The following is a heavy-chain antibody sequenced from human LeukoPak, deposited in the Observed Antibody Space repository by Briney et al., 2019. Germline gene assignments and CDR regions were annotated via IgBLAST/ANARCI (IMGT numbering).Heavy chain of an antibody. D-gene: IGHD3-10*01. J-gene: IGHJ4*02. CDR1: GFTLSSYA. CDR3: AKADGSGNYYNVFDS. CDR2: ISGSGNNI. V-gene: IGHV3-23*01. Sequence: GGSLRLSCAVSGFTLSSYAMSWVRQAPGKGLEWVSHISGSGNNIYYADSVKGRFTISRDNSKNTLFLQMNSLRVEDTAVFYCAKADGSGNYYNVFDSWGQGTLVTVSS.